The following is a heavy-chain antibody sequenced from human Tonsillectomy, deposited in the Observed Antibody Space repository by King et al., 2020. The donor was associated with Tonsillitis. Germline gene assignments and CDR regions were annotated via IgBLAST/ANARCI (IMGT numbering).Heavy chain of an antibody. J-gene: IGHJ4*02. CDR1: GFTFSSYS. CDR2: ISSSSSYI. CDR3: ARDPDYYYDSRGFRDY. D-gene: IGHD3-22*01. V-gene: IGHV3-21*01. Sequence: VQLVESGGGLVKPGGSLRLSCAASGFTFSSYSMNWVRQAPGKGLEWVSSISSSSSYIYYADSVKGRFTISRDNAKNSLYLQMNSLRAEDTAVYYCARDPDYYYDSRGFRDYWGQGTLVTVSS.